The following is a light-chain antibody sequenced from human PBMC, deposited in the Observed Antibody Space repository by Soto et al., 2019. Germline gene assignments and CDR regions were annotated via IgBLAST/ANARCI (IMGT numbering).Light chain of an antibody. V-gene: IGLV2-11*01. Sequence: TQPRSVSGSPGQSVTISCTGTSSDVGGYNYVSWYQQHPGKAPKLMIYDVSQRPSGVPDRFSGSKSGNTASLTISGLQSEDEADYYCCSYAGSYTYVFGTGTKVTVL. J-gene: IGLJ1*01. CDR2: DVS. CDR3: CSYAGSYTYV. CDR1: SSDVGGYNY.